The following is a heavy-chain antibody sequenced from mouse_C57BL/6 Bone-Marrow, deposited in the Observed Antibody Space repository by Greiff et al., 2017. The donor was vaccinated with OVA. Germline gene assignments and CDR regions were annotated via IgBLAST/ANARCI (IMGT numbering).Heavy chain of an antibody. CDR3: ARRPVVAPYYFDY. CDR2: IYPGSGST. V-gene: IGHV1-55*01. D-gene: IGHD1-1*01. Sequence: VQLQQPGAELVKPGASVKMSCKASGYTFTSYWITWVKQRPGQGLEWIGDIYPGSGSTNYNEKFKSKATLTVDTSSSTAYMQLSSLTSEDSAVYYCARRPVVAPYYFDYWGQGTTLTVSS. J-gene: IGHJ2*01. CDR1: GYTFTSYW.